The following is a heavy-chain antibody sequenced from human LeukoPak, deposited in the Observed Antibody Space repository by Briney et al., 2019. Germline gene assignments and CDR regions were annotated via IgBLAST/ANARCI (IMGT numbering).Heavy chain of an antibody. CDR2: ISWNSGSI. CDR3: AKDTSPHIAAAGFDY. CDR1: GFTFDDYA. D-gene: IGHD6-13*01. Sequence: GGSLRLSCAASGFTFDDYAMHWVRQAPGKGLEWVSGISWNSGSIGYADSVKGRFTISRDNAKNSLYLQMNSLRAEDMALYYCAKDTSPHIAAAGFDYWGQGTLVTVSS. V-gene: IGHV3-9*03. J-gene: IGHJ4*02.